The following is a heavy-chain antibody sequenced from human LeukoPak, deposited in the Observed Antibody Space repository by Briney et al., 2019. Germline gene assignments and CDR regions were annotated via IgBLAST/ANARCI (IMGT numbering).Heavy chain of an antibody. J-gene: IGHJ4*02. CDR1: GFTFSSYG. CDR2: IRYDGSNK. Sequence: GGSLRLSCAASGFTFSSYGMHWVRQARGKGLEWVAFIRYDGSNKYYADSVKGRFTISRDNSKNTLYLQMNSLRAEDTAVYYCASVHSSGYYYWGEGTLVTVSS. V-gene: IGHV3-30*02. D-gene: IGHD3-22*01. CDR3: ASVHSSGYYY.